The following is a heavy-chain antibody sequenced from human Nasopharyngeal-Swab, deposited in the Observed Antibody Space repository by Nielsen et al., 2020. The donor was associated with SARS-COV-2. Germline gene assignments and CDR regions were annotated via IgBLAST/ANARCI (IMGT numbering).Heavy chain of an antibody. Sequence: GSLRLSCAASGFTFSSYNMNWVRQAPGKGLEWVSYISSSSRTIYSADSVKGRFTISRDNAKNSLYLQMNSLRDEDTAVYYCARHDYYDSSGYWLPLDYWGQGTLVTVSS. CDR3: ARHDYYDSSGYWLPLDY. D-gene: IGHD3-22*01. V-gene: IGHV3-48*02. J-gene: IGHJ4*02. CDR2: ISSSSRTI. CDR1: GFTFSSYN.